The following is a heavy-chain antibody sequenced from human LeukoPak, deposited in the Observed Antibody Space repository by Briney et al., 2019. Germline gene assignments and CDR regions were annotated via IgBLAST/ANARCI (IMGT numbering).Heavy chain of an antibody. V-gene: IGHV3-30*04. D-gene: IGHD3-22*01. CDR2: ISYDGSNK. J-gene: IGHJ4*02. CDR1: GFTFSSYA. CDR3: AGAKESYYDKSGYFPLDY. Sequence: GGSLRLSCAASGFTFSSYAMHWVRQAPGKGLEWVAVISYDGSNKYYADSVKGRFTISKDTSKNTLFLHLTSLRVEDTAIYYCAGAKESYYDKSGYFPLDYWGQGTLVTVSS.